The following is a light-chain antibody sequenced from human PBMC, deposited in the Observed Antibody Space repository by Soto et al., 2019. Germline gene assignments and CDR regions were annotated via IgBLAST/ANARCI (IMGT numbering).Light chain of an antibody. V-gene: IGKV2-28*01. Sequence: EIVMTQSPLSLPVTPGEPASISCRSSQSLLHIIGYNYLDWYLQKPGQSPQLLIYLGSNQSSGVPDRFSGSGSGSDFTLKISRVEAEDVGIYYCMQALQTPRTFGQGTKLEIK. CDR2: LGS. CDR1: QSLLHIIGYNY. CDR3: MQALQTPRT. J-gene: IGKJ2*01.